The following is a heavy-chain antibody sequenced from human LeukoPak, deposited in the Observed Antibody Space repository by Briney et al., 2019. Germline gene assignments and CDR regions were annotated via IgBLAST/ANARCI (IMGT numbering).Heavy chain of an antibody. Sequence: GGSLRLSCAASGFTFSSYCMHWVRQAPGKGLVWVSRINSDGSSTSYADSVKGRFTISRDNAKNSLYLQMNSLRAEDTAVYYCARVACVLGSRYSAEFHFDYWGQGTLVTVSS. CDR3: ARVACVLGSRYSAEFHFDY. CDR1: GFTFSSYC. V-gene: IGHV3-74*01. CDR2: INSDGSST. J-gene: IGHJ4*02. D-gene: IGHD2-15*01.